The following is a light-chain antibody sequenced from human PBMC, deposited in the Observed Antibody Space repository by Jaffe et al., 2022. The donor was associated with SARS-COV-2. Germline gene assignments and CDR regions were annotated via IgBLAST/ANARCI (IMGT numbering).Light chain of an antibody. CDR1: SSDVGGYNY. CDR3: SSYAGSNNSV. CDR2: EVN. V-gene: IGLV2-8*01. Sequence: QSALTQPPSASGSPGQSVTISCIGTSSDVGGYNYVSWYQQHPGKAPKLMIYEVNKRPSGVPDRFSGSKSGNTASLTVSGLQAEDEADYYCSSYAGSNNSVFGGGTKLTVL. J-gene: IGLJ2*01.